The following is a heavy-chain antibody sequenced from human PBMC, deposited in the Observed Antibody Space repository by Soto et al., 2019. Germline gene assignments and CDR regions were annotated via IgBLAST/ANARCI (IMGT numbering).Heavy chain of an antibody. J-gene: IGHJ6*03. CDR3: AKDGGGPQYGQRWQWLASDYYYYYMDV. CDR1: GFTFSSYG. CDR2: ISYDGSNK. D-gene: IGHD6-19*01. V-gene: IGHV3-30*18. Sequence: GGSLRLSCAASGFTFSSYGMHWVRQAPGKGLEWVAVISYDGSNKYYADSVKGRFTISRDNSKNTLYLQMNSLRAEDTAVYYCAKDGGGPQYGQRWQWLASDYYYYYMDVWGKGTTVTVSS.